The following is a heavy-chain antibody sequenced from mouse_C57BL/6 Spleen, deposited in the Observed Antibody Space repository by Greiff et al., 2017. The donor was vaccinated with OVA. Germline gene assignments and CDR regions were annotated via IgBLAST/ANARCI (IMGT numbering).Heavy chain of an antibody. CDR1: GFNIKDYY. J-gene: IGHJ2*01. D-gene: IGHD1-1*01. CDR3: TTYYGSSYGY. V-gene: IGHV14-1*01. CDR2: IDPEDGDT. Sequence: VHVKQSGAELVRPGASVKLSCTASGFNIKDYYMHWVKQRPEQGLEWIGRIDPEDGDTEYAPKFQGKATMTADTSSNTAYLQLSSLTSEDTAVYYCTTYYGSSYGYWGQGTTLTVSS.